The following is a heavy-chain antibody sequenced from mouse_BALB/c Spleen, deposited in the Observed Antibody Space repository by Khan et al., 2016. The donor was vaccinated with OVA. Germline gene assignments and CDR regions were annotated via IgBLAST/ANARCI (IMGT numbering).Heavy chain of an antibody. CDR1: GYTFTDYY. CDR2: LSPGSGDT. V-gene: IGHV1-77*01. D-gene: IGHD1-2*01. Sequence: QVQLKESGAELARPGASVKLSCKASGYTFTDYYINWVKQRTGQGLEWIGELSPGSGDTYYNERFKGKATLTADKSSSTAYMQLSSLTSEASAVYFCARRNYCGYTFAYWGQGTLVTVSA. J-gene: IGHJ3*01. CDR3: ARRNYCGYTFAY.